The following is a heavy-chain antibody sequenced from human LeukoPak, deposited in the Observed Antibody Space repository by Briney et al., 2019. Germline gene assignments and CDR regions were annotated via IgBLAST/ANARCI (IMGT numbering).Heavy chain of an antibody. J-gene: IGHJ4*02. D-gene: IGHD4-17*01. CDR1: GFIVSSNY. V-gene: IGHV3-30*19. CDR3: ARAPYTTTVTTPFDY. CDR2: ISYDGSNK. Sequence: GGSLRLSCAGSGFIVSSNYMSWVRQAPGKGLEWVAVISYDGSNKYYADSVKGRFTISRDNSKNTLYLQMNSLRAEDTAVYYCARAPYTTTVTTPFDYWGQGTLVTVSS.